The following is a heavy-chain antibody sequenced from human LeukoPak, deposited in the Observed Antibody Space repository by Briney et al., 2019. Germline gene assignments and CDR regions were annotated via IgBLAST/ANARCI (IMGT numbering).Heavy chain of an antibody. CDR1: GFTFSSYS. J-gene: IGHJ4*02. V-gene: IGHV3-21*01. CDR2: ISTTSGNI. D-gene: IGHD3-22*01. CDR3: ATLPYYYDSSGSYYFDY. Sequence: PGGSLRLSCAASGFTFSSYSMNWVRQAPGKGLEWVAAISTTSGNIYYADSVKGRFTISRDNSKNTLYLQMNSLRVEDTAVYYCATLPYYYDSSGSYYFDYWGQGTLVTVSS.